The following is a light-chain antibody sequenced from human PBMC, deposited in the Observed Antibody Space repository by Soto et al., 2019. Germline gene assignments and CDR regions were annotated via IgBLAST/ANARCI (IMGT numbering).Light chain of an antibody. V-gene: IGKV3-11*01. CDR2: HAS. Sequence: VLTQSPATLSLSPGERATLSCRASQSVSNYLAWYQQRPCQAPRLLIYHASTRATGIPARFSGSGSGTDFTLTISSLEPEDFAVYYCQQRHQLRTFGGGTKVEI. CDR3: QQRHQLRT. CDR1: QSVSNY. J-gene: IGKJ4*01.